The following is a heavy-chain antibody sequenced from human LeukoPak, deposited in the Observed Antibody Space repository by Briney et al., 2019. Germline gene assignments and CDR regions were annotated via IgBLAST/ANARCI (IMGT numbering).Heavy chain of an antibody. J-gene: IGHJ4*02. Sequence: GGSPRLSCAASGFAFSGFEMNWVRQAPGKGPEWIAYIDVTGKKIRYADSVKGRFTISRDNANSSVYLQMTSLRVDDTAVYYCARENYVRGYDYWDQGTLVTVSS. CDR1: GFAFSGFE. CDR3: ARENYVRGYDY. V-gene: IGHV3-48*03. CDR2: IDVTGKKI. D-gene: IGHD3-16*01.